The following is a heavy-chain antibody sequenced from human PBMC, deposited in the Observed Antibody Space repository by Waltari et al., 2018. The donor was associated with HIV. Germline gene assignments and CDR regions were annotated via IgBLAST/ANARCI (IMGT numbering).Heavy chain of an antibody. J-gene: IGHJ2*01. CDR2: IYYTGRA. Sequence: QLQLQESGPGLVKPSATLSLTCPVPGGSVSSSRYFWGWIRQPPGKGLEWIGRIYYTGRAYYNPSLKSRVTISVDTSKNQFSLKVTSVTAADTAVYYCARHALRVGAAYWNFDLWGRGTLVTVSS. V-gene: IGHV4-39*01. CDR3: ARHALRVGAAYWNFDL. D-gene: IGHD1-26*01. CDR1: GGSVSSSRYF.